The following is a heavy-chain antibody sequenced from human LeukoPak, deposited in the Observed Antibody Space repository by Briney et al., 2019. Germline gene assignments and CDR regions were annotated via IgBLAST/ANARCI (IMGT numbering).Heavy chain of an antibody. CDR1: GGSISSYY. D-gene: IGHD3-3*01. CDR3: ARYVVSRSITIFGVVINYYGMDV. Sequence: SSETLSLTCTVSGGSISSYYWSWIRQPPGKGLEWIGYIYYSGSTNYNPSLKSRVTISVDTSKNQFSLKLSSVTAADTAVYYCARYVVSRSITIFGVVINYYGMDVWGQGTRVTVSS. J-gene: IGHJ6*02. CDR2: IYYSGST. V-gene: IGHV4-59*01.